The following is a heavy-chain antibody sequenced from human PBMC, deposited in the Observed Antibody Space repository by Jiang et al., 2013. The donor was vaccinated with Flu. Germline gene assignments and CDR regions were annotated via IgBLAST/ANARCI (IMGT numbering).Heavy chain of an antibody. D-gene: IGHD2-15*01. CDR3: ARDPLRYCSGGSCSGYFQH. CDR2: ISYDGSNK. J-gene: IGHJ1*01. V-gene: IGHV3-30-3*01. CDR1: GFTFSSYA. Sequence: VQLVESGGGVVQPGRSLRLSCAASGFTFSSYAMHWVRQAPGKGLEWVAVISYDGSNKYYADSVKGRFTISRDNSKNTLYLQMNSLRAEDTAVYYCARDPLRYCSGGSCSGYFQHVGPG.